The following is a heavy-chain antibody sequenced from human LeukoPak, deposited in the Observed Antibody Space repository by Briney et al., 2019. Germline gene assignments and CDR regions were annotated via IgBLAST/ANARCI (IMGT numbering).Heavy chain of an antibody. CDR1: GGSFSGYY. Sequence: PSETLSLTCAVYGGSFSGYYWSWIRQPPGKGLEWIGEINHSGSTNYNPSLKSRVTISVDTSKNQFSLKLSSVTAADTAVYYCARERWLPLGWFDPWGQGTLVTVSS. V-gene: IGHV4-34*01. CDR2: INHSGST. CDR3: ARERWLPLGWFDP. J-gene: IGHJ5*02. D-gene: IGHD5-18*01.